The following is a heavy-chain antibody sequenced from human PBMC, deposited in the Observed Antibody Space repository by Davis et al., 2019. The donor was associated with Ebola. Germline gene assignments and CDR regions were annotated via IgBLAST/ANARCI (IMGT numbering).Heavy chain of an antibody. CDR1: GYTFTSYG. CDR3: ARGITMVRVLGWFDP. D-gene: IGHD3-10*01. Sequence: ASVKVSCKASGYTFTSYGISWVRQAPAQGLEWMGWISAYNGNTNYAQKLQGRVTMTTDTSTSTAYMELRSLRSDDTAVYYCARGITMVRVLGWFDPGGQGTLVTVSS. J-gene: IGHJ5*02. V-gene: IGHV1-18*04. CDR2: ISAYNGNT.